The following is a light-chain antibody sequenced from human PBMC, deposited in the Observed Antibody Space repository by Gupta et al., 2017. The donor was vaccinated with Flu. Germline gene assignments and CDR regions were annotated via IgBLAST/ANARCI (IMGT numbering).Light chain of an antibody. Sequence: GTSSDVGGYNYVPWYQQHPGKAPKLMIYEVSNRPSGVPDRFSGSKSGNTASLTVSGLQAEDEADYYCSSYAGSKGVFGTGTKVTVL. CDR3: SSYAGSKGV. V-gene: IGLV2-8*01. CDR2: EVS. CDR1: SSDVGGYNY. J-gene: IGLJ1*01.